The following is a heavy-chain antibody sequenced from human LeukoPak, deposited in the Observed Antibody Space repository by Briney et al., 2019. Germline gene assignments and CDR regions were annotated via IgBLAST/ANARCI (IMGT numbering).Heavy chain of an antibody. J-gene: IGHJ6*03. V-gene: IGHV3-48*03. D-gene: IGHD2-21*01. CDR1: GFTFSSYE. CDR2: ISSSGSTI. Sequence: GGSLRLSCAASGFTFSSYEMNWVRQAPGKGLEWVSYISSSGSTIYYADSVKGRFTISRDNAKNSLYLQMNSLRAEDTAVYYCARDRLIGDYDYYMDVWGKGTTVTVSS. CDR3: ARDRLIGDYDYYMDV.